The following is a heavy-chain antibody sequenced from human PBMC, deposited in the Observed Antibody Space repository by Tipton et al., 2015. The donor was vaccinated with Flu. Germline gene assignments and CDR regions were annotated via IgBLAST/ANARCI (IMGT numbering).Heavy chain of an antibody. CDR2: IWHDGSKQ. V-gene: IGHV3-33*06. CDR1: GFNFSSYG. Sequence: SLRLSCAASGFNFSSYGMHWVRQAPGKGLEWVAVIWHDGSKQYYADSVKGRFTISRHNSMNTLWLQMNSLRAEDTALYYCAKDRRCAGDSYTCYFDYWGQATLVTVSS. J-gene: IGHJ4*02. CDR3: AKDRRCAGDSYTCYFDY. D-gene: IGHD2-21*02.